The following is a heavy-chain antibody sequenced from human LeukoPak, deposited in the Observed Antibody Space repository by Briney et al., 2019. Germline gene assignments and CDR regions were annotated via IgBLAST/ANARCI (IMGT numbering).Heavy chain of an antibody. CDR2: ITPMFGTS. CDR3: ARDSSEFRSLLFH. V-gene: IGHV1-69*01. D-gene: IGHD1-14*01. J-gene: IGHJ1*01. CDR1: GGTFSRHT. Sequence: SVKVSCKASGGTFSRHTISWVRQSPGQGLEWMGGITPMFGTSNYAQKFRGRVTITADESTSTAYAELSSLRSEDTAVYYCARDSSEFRSLLFHWGQGTLVTVSS.